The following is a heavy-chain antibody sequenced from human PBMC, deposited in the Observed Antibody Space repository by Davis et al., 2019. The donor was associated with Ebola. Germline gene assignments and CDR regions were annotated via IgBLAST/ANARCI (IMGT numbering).Heavy chain of an antibody. CDR3: AKDPAYSSSAGVDY. CDR1: GFTFSTYS. D-gene: IGHD6-6*01. V-gene: IGHV3-30-3*01. CDR2: ISSDASNK. Sequence: PGGSLRLSCAASGFTFSTYSMHWARQAPGKGLEWVALISSDASNKYYADSVKGRFTISRDNSKNTLYLQMNSLRAEDTAVYYCAKDPAYSSSAGVDYWGQGTLVTVSS. J-gene: IGHJ4*02.